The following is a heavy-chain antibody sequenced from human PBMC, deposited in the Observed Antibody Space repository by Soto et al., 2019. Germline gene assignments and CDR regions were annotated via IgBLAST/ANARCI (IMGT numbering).Heavy chain of an antibody. V-gene: IGHV3-30*18. D-gene: IGHD3-3*01. CDR3: AKGENYDFWSGETYYYGMDV. CDR1: GFTFSSYG. Sequence: GGSLRLSCAASGFTFSSYGMHWVRQAPGKGLEWVAVISYDGSNKYYADSVKGRFTISRDNSKNTLYLQMNSLRAEDTAVYYCAKGENYDFWSGETYYYGMDVWGQGTTVTVS. CDR2: ISYDGSNK. J-gene: IGHJ6*02.